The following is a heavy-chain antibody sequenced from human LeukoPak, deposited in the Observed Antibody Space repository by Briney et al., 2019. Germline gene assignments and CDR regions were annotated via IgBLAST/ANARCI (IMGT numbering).Heavy chain of an antibody. D-gene: IGHD5-12*01. Sequence: ASVKVSCKASGYTFTSYYMHWVRQAPGQGLEWMGIINPSGGSTSSAQKFQGRVTMTRDTSTSTVFMDVSSLRSEDTALYYCARDRGSSGYDTTRLYDFESWGQGTLVTVSS. V-gene: IGHV1-46*01. CDR1: GYTFTSYY. J-gene: IGHJ4*02. CDR2: INPSGGST. CDR3: ARDRGSSGYDTTRLYDFES.